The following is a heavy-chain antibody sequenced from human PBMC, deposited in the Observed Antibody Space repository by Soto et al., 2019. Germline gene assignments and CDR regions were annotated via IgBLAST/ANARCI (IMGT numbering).Heavy chain of an antibody. Sequence: EVQLVESGGGLVQPGGSLRLSCAASGFTFSSYSMNWVRQAPGKGLEWVSYISSSSSTIYYADSVKGRFTISRDNAKNSLYLQKNRLRAEDTAVYYCARHPERIAQIGLFDPWGQGTLVTVSS. CDR2: ISSSSSTI. CDR3: ARHPERIAQIGLFDP. D-gene: IGHD6-13*01. J-gene: IGHJ5*02. CDR1: GFTFSSYS. V-gene: IGHV3-48*01.